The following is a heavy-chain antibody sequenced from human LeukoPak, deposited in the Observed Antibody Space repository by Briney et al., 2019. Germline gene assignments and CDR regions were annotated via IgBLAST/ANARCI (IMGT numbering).Heavy chain of an antibody. V-gene: IGHV3-9*03. CDR1: GFTFDDYA. Sequence: GGSLRLSCAASGFTFDDYAMHWVRQAPGKGLVWVSGISWNSGSIGYADSVKGRFTISRDNAKNSLYLQMNSLRAEDMALYYCAKGSFAVTGWFEPWGQGTLVTVSS. J-gene: IGHJ5*02. CDR3: AKGSFAVTGWFEP. D-gene: IGHD4-11*01. CDR2: ISWNSGSI.